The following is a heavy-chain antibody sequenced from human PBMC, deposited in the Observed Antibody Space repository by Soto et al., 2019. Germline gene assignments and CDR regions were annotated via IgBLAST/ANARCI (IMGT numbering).Heavy chain of an antibody. CDR2: ISYDGSIT. D-gene: IGHD1-26*01. J-gene: IGHJ4*02. CDR3: AKEGGLSGSYYISSSYYFDY. CDR1: GFTFSSYG. V-gene: IGHV3-30*18. Sequence: QVQLVESGGGVVQPGWSLRLSCVASGFTFSSYGMHWVRQAPGKGLEWVAIISYDGSITYYADSVKGRFTISRDNSKNTLYLQMNSLRAEDTSVYYCAKEGGLSGSYYISSSYYFDYWGQGTLVTVSS.